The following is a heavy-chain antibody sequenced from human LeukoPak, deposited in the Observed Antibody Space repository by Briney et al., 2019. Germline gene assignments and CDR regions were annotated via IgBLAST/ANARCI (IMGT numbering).Heavy chain of an antibody. CDR1: GYTFTSYC. J-gene: IGHJ4*02. V-gene: IGHV1-2*06. D-gene: IGHD4-23*01. CDR2: INPNSGGT. CDR3: ARDPAVGDFDY. Sequence: ASVKVSCKASGYTFTSYCMHWVRQAPGQGLEWMGRINPNSGGTNYAQKFQGRVTMTRDTSISTAYMELSRLRSDDTAVYYCARDPAVGDFDYWGQGTLVTVSS.